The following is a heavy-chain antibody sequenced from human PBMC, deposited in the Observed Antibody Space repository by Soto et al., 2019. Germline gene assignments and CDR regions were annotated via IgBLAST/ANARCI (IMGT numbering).Heavy chain of an antibody. V-gene: IGHV1-2*02. CDR3: ATSRVRIAVAGETEYYFDA. CDR1: GFTFSAYY. CDR2: INPISGGT. J-gene: IGHJ4*02. Sequence: QVHMVQSGAEVKKPGASVRVSCEASGFTFSAYYIHWVRQAPGQGLEWMGWINPISGGTKSAQKFQGRVIMTRDTSIRTAYMQLSRLSSDDTAVYYCATSRVRIAVAGETEYYFDAWGQGTLITVSS. D-gene: IGHD6-19*01.